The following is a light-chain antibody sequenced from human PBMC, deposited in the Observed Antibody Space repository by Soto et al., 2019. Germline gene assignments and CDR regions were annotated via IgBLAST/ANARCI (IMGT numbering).Light chain of an antibody. Sequence: DIQLTQSPSFLSASVGDRVTITCRASQVISSSLVWYQQKPGKAPKLLIYSASTLQGGAPSRFSGSGSGTECTLTISSLQPEDFATYYCQQVNSFPLTFGGGTKVEI. J-gene: IGKJ4*01. V-gene: IGKV1-9*01. CDR2: SAS. CDR3: QQVNSFPLT. CDR1: QVISSS.